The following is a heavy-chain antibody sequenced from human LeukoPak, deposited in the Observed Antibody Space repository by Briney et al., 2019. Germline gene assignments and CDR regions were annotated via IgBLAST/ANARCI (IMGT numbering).Heavy chain of an antibody. CDR3: ARDVLHRIHYDSSAYYPGSSY. V-gene: IGHV1-46*01. CDR2: INPSGGST. D-gene: IGHD3-22*01. J-gene: IGHJ4*02. CDR1: GYIFTSSY. Sequence: GASVKVSCKASGYIFTSSYIHWVRQAPGQGLEWMGMINPSGGSTGYAQKLQGRVTMTTDTSTSTAYMGLRSLRSDDTAVYYCARDVLHRIHYDSSAYYPGSSYWGQGTLVTVSS.